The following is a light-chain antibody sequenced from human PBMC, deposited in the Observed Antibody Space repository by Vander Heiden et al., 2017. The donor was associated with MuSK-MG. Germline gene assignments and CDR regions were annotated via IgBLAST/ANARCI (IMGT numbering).Light chain of an antibody. V-gene: IGLV3-1*01. CDR2: QDS. CDR1: RLGDTF. Sequence: SYDLPQPPSVSVSPGQTASISCSGDRLGDTFVCWYQQKPGQSPGLVIHQDSKRPSGIPERFSASNSGTKATLTISGTQAVDEADDYCPAWNSNTGVFGGGTKLTVL. CDR3: PAWNSNTGV. J-gene: IGLJ2*01.